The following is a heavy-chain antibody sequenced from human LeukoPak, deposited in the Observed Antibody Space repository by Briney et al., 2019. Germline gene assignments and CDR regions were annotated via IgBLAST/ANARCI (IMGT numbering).Heavy chain of an antibody. V-gene: IGHV3-53*01. Sequence: GGSLRLSCAASGFTVSSNYMSWVRQAPGKGLEWVSVIYSGGNTYYADSVKGRFTISRDNSKNTLYLQMNSLRAEDTAVYYCARGHHSESYKADYWGQGTLVIVSS. CDR3: ARGHHSESYKADY. J-gene: IGHJ4*02. CDR2: IYSGGNT. D-gene: IGHD3-10*01. CDR1: GFTVSSNY.